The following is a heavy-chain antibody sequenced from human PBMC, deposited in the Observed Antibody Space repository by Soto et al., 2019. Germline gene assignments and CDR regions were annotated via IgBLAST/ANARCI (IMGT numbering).Heavy chain of an antibody. J-gene: IGHJ4*02. Sequence: QVQLQESGPGLVKPSGTLSLTCAVSGASISSSNWWSWVRQPPGKGLEWIGEIYHSGSTNYSPSLKSRVNISVDKSQNQFSLKLSSVTAADTAVYYCARVGSNGYFDYWGQGTLVTVSS. V-gene: IGHV4-4*02. D-gene: IGHD1-26*01. CDR3: ARVGSNGYFDY. CDR1: GASISSSNW. CDR2: IYHSGST.